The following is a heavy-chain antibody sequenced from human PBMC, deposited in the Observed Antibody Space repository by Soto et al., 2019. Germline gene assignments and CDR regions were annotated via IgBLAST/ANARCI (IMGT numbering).Heavy chain of an antibody. CDR2: IYPTGGGT. Sequence: QVLLVQSGAAVQKPGASVKISCKASGYTFTNYYLYWVRQAPGQGLEWMGIIYPTGGGTTYAQKFQGRVTMTSDTSASTVYMELSSLTAEDTATYYCARARLPVTGRGAALDVWGQGTMVTVSS. CDR1: GYTFTNYY. J-gene: IGHJ3*01. D-gene: IGHD2-21*02. V-gene: IGHV1-46*01. CDR3: ARARLPVTGRGAALDV.